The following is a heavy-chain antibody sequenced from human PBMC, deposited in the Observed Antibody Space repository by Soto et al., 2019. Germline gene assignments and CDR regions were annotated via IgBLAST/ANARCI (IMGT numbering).Heavy chain of an antibody. CDR1: GYTFTSYG. Sequence: GASVKVSCKASGYTFTSYGISWVRQAPGQGLEWMGWIGGYNGNTNYAQKFQGRVTMTTDTSTSTAYMEVRSLRSDDTAVYYCARGPSGWPSPFDYWGQGTLVTVSS. D-gene: IGHD6-19*01. CDR3: ARGPSGWPSPFDY. J-gene: IGHJ4*02. V-gene: IGHV1-18*04. CDR2: IGGYNGNT.